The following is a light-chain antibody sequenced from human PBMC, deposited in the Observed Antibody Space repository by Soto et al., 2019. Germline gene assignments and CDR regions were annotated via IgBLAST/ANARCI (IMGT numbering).Light chain of an antibody. V-gene: IGKV3-15*01. CDR3: QQYNNWPS. J-gene: IGKJ5*01. CDR2: DIS. CDR1: QTVSRN. Sequence: EIVMTQSPATLSVSPWERATLSCRASQTVSRNLAWYQQRPGQAPRLLIYDISNRAAGVPARFSGSGSETEFTLTIRSLQSEDFAVYFCQQYNNWPSFGQGTRLE.